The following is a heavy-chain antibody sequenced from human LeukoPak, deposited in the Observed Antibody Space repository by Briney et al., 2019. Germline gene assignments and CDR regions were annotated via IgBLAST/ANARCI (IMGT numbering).Heavy chain of an antibody. D-gene: IGHD3-10*01. CDR1: GFTVSSNY. CDR3: AREGPRGSMVRGHRYGMDV. Sequence: PGGSLRLSCAASGFTVSSNYMSWVRQAPGKGLEWVSVIYSGGSTYYADSVKGRFTISRDNSKNTLHLQMNILRAEDTAVYYCAREGPRGSMVRGHRYGMDVWGQGTTVTVSS. J-gene: IGHJ6*02. V-gene: IGHV3-53*01. CDR2: IYSGGST.